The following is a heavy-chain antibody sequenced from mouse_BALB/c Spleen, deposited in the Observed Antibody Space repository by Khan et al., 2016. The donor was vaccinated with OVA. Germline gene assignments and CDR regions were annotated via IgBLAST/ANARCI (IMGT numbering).Heavy chain of an antibody. D-gene: IGHD1-1*01. Sequence: EVELVESGPSLVKPSQTLSLTCSVTGDSITSGYWNWIRKFPGNKLGYMGYISYSGNNYYNPSLKSRISINRDTSKNQNYLQLNSVTTEDTATYXCACELRGFAYWGQGTLVTVSA. CDR1: GDSITSGY. CDR3: ACELRGFAY. J-gene: IGHJ3*01. V-gene: IGHV3-8*02. CDR2: ISYSGNN.